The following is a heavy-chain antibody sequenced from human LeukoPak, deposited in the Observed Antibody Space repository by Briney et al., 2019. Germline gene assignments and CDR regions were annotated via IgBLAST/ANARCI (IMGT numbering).Heavy chain of an antibody. CDR1: GYTFTGYY. V-gene: IGHV1-2*02. D-gene: IGHD3-22*01. Sequence: WASVKVSCKASGYTFTGYYIHWVRQAPGQGLEWMGWINPNSGGTNYAQKFQGRVTMTRDTSISTAYMELSRLRSDDTAVYYCARVDDRGHYYDSSGPRKLFDYWGQGTLVTVSS. CDR3: ARVDDRGHYYDSSGPRKLFDY. J-gene: IGHJ4*02. CDR2: INPNSGGT.